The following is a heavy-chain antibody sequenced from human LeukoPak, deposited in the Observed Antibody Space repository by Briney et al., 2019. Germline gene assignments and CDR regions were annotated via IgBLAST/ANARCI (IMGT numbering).Heavy chain of an antibody. V-gene: IGHV4-39*07. J-gene: IGHJ4*02. CDR1: GGSISSSSYY. D-gene: IGHD6-19*01. CDR3: ARSRSGSVAGTSDY. Sequence: ASETLSLTCTVSGGSISSSSYYWGWIRQPPGKGLEWIGSIYYSGTTYYNPSLKSRVTISVDTSKNQFSLKLNSVTAADTAVYYCARSRSGSVAGTSDYWGQGTLVIVSS. CDR2: IYYSGTT.